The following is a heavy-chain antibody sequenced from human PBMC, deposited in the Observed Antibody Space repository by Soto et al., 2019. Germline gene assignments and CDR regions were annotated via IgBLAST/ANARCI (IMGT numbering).Heavy chain of an antibody. CDR2: ISDSGGST. J-gene: IGHJ4*02. Sequence: EVQLLESGGGLVQPGGSLRLSCAASGFTFSSCAMSWVHQAPGMGLQWVSAISDSGGSTFYADSVRGRFTISRDNSKNTLYLQLNSLGAEDTAVYYCAKDRPAAGSQWLVPIWGRGTLVTVSS. V-gene: IGHV3-23*01. CDR3: AKDRPAAGSQWLVPI. CDR1: GFTFSSCA. D-gene: IGHD6-19*01.